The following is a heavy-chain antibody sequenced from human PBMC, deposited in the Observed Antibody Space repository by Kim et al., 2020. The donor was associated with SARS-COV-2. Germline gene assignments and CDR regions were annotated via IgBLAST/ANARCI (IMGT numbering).Heavy chain of an antibody. Sequence: SVKVSCKASGGTFSSYAISWVRQAPGQGLEWMGGIIPIFGTANYAQKFQGRVTITADESTSTAYMELSSLRSEDTAVYYCARARIAAATSSGPGDYWGQGTLVTVSS. CDR1: GGTFSSYA. D-gene: IGHD6-13*01. CDR2: IIPIFGTA. CDR3: ARARIAAATSSGPGDY. V-gene: IGHV1-69*13. J-gene: IGHJ4*02.